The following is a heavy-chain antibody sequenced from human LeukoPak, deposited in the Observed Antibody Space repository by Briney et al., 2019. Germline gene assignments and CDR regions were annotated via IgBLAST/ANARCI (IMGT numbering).Heavy chain of an antibody. CDR1: GYTFTGYY. CDR2: INPNSGGT. V-gene: IGHV1-2*02. D-gene: IGHD6-6*01. CDR3: ARGTPYSSSAVYYYYYYMDV. J-gene: IGHJ6*03. Sequence: GASVKVSCKASGYTFTGYYMHWVRQAPGQGLEWMGWINPNSGGTNYAQKFQGRVTMTRDTSISTAYMELSRLRSDDTAVYYCARGTPYSSSAVYYYYYYMDVWGKGTTVTVSS.